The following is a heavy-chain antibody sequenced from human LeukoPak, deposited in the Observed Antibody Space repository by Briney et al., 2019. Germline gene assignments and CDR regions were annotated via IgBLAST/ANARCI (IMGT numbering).Heavy chain of an antibody. V-gene: IGHV4-59*01. D-gene: IGHD5-18*01. Sequence: KPSETLSLTCSVSDGSINSYYWNWIRRPPGKGLEWIGYIYYNGNTNYSPSLKSRVTMSVDTSKNLFSLKVSSVTAADTAVYYCARGRGGYGYARFFDYWGQGTLVTVSS. CDR3: ARGRGGYGYARFFDY. J-gene: IGHJ4*02. CDR2: IYYNGNT. CDR1: DGSINSYY.